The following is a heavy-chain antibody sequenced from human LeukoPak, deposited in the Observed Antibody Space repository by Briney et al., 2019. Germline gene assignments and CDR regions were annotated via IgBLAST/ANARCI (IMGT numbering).Heavy chain of an antibody. CDR3: AKGYNSGWYYSDC. Sequence: GGSLRLSCAASGFTFSTYAMTWVRQAPGKGLEWVSGFSGSGGNTYYADSVKGRFTISRDDSKNMLYLQMNSLRAEDTAVYYCAKGYNSGWYYSDCWGQGTLVTVSS. CDR1: GFTFSTYA. CDR2: FSGSGGNT. J-gene: IGHJ4*02. V-gene: IGHV3-23*01. D-gene: IGHD6-19*01.